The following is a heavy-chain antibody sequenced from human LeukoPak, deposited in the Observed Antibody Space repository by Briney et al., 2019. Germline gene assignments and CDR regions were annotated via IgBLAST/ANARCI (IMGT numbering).Heavy chain of an antibody. J-gene: IGHJ4*02. CDR1: GFPFNSYA. CDR2: LPYDGTQK. CDR3: ARDFLDSSVDC. D-gene: IGHD2-21*01. Sequence: PGRSLRLSCAASGFPFNSYAMHWVRQAPGKGLEWVAFLPYDGTQKYHANSVKGRFTISRDNSKNTLYLQMNSLRAEDTAVYYCARDFLDSSVDCWGQGTLVTVSS. V-gene: IGHV3-30*04.